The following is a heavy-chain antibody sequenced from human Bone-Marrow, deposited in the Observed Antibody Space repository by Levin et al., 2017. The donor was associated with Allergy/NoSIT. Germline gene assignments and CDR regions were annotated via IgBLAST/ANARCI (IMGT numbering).Heavy chain of an antibody. CDR3: TTQQGGNYGDPLAY. V-gene: IGHV3-15*01. J-gene: IGHJ4*02. CDR2: IKGKLDGETM. CDR1: GFSFADAW. D-gene: IGHD4-17*01. Sequence: GGSLRLSCAASGFSFADAWMTWVRQAPGKGLEWVGRIKGKLDGETMEIAAPVRGRFTVSRDDSKDTMYLVIIGLKTEDTAVYYCTTQQGGNYGDPLAYWGQGTLVTVSS.